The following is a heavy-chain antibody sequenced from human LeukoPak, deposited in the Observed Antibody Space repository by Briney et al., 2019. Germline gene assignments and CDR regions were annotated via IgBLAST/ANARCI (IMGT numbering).Heavy chain of an antibody. D-gene: IGHD2-2*01. CDR3: ARAIGYCSSTSCYGMDV. CDR2: IYYSGST. CDR1: GGSISSGDYY. Sequence: SETLSLTCTVSGGSISSGDYYWSWIRQPPGKGLDWIGYIYYSGSTYYNPSLKSRVTISVDTSKNQFSLKLSSVTAADTAVYYCARAIGYCSSTSCYGMDVWGQGTTVTVSS. J-gene: IGHJ6*02. V-gene: IGHV4-30-4*01.